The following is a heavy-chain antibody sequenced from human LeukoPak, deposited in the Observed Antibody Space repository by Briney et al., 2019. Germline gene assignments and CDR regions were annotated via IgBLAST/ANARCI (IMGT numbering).Heavy chain of an antibody. CDR3: ARGRRTFDY. V-gene: IGHV4-34*01. CDR2: INHSGST. J-gene: IGHJ4*02. Sequence: SETLSLTCAVYGGSFSGYYWSWIRQPPGKGLEWIGEINHSGSTNYNPSLKSRVTISVDTSKNQFSLKLSSVTAADTAVYYCARGRRTFDYWGQGTLVTVSS. CDR1: GGSFSGYY. D-gene: IGHD1-7*01.